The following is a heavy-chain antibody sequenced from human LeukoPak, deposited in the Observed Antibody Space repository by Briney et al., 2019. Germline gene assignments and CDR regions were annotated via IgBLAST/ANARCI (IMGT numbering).Heavy chain of an antibody. V-gene: IGHV1-69*13. J-gene: IGHJ3*02. CDR1: GGTFSSYA. CDR3: ARGFRQWLSDAFDI. CDR2: IIPIFGTA. D-gene: IGHD3-22*01. Sequence: SVKVSCKASGGTFSSYAISWVRQAPGQGLEWMGGIIPIFGTANYAQKFQGRVTITADESTSTAYMELSSLRSEDTAVYYCARGFRQWLSDAFDIWGQGTMVTVSS.